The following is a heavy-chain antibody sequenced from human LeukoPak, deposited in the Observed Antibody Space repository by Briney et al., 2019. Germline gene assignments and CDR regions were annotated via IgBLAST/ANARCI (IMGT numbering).Heavy chain of an antibody. CDR1: GFTFSSYW. J-gene: IGHJ4*02. CDR2: IKYDGSDK. Sequence: PGGSLRLSCAASGFTFSSYWMSWVRQAPGKGLEWVATIKYDGSDKYYVDSVRGRFTISRDNAKNSLYLQMNSLSGEDTAVYFCARPSFSSGSYFDHWGQGTRVTVSS. V-gene: IGHV3-7*01. CDR3: ARPSFSSGSYFDH. D-gene: IGHD6-19*01.